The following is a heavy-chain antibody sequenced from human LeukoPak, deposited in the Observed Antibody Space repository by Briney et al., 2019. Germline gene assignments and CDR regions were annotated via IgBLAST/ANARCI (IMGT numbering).Heavy chain of an antibody. CDR3: ARDSPDIPNDSSGYYSLGFDY. J-gene: IGHJ4*02. CDR2: ISSSSSYI. V-gene: IGHV3-21*01. CDR1: GFTFSNYN. D-gene: IGHD3-22*01. Sequence: GGSLRLSCAASGFTFSNYNMNWVRQAPGKGLEGVSSISSSSSYIYYADSVKGRFTICRDNAKNSLHLQMNSLRAEDTAVYYCARDSPDIPNDSSGYYSLGFDYWGQGTLVTVSS.